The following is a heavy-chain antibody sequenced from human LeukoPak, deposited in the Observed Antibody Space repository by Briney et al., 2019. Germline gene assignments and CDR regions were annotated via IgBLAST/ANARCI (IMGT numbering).Heavy chain of an antibody. CDR3: ARDSTFGATYYVDY. CDR1: GGSISSGSYY. CDR2: VYSRGGT. D-gene: IGHD4/OR15-4a*01. V-gene: IGHV4-61*02. J-gene: IGHJ4*02. Sequence: SETLSLTCTVSGGSISSGSYYWSWIRQPAGKGLEWIGRVYSRGGTNYNPSLKSRVTISVDTSKNQFSLKLTSVTAADTAVYYCARDSTFGATYYVDYWGQGTMVTVSS.